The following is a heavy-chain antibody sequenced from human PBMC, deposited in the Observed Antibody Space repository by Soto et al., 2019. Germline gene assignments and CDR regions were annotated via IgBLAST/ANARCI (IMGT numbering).Heavy chain of an antibody. Sequence: GGSLRLSCAASGFTVSSNYMSWVRQAPGKGLEWVSVIYSGGSTYYADSVKGRFTISRDNSKNTLYLQMNSLRAEDTAVYYCARCGSTTAACYYYMDVWGKGTTVTVSS. CDR3: ARCGSTTAACYYYMDV. D-gene: IGHD2-21*02. J-gene: IGHJ6*03. V-gene: IGHV3-66*01. CDR1: GFTVSSNY. CDR2: IYSGGST.